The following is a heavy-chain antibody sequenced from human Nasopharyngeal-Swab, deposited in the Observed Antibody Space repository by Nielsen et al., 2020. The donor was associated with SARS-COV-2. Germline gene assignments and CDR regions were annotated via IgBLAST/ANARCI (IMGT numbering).Heavy chain of an antibody. Sequence: SETLSLTCAVYGGSCRGYYWSWIRQPPGKGLERIGEINHSGSTNYNPSLKSRVTISVDTSKNQFSLKLSSVTAADTAVYYCARVAPLSTMVRGVHYGMDVWGQGTTVTVSS. J-gene: IGHJ6*02. D-gene: IGHD3-10*01. CDR2: INHSGST. CDR1: GGSCRGYY. CDR3: ARVAPLSTMVRGVHYGMDV. V-gene: IGHV4-34*01.